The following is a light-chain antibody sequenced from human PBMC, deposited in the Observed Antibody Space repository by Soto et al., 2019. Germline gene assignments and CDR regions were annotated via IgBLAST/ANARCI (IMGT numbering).Light chain of an antibody. V-gene: IGKV1-5*01. CDR3: QRYNTYSRT. CDR1: QSISRY. CDR2: DAS. J-gene: IGKJ1*01. Sequence: DIQMTQSPSTLSASVGDRVTITCRASQSISRYLAWYQQKPGKAPKLLIYDASTLEGGVPSRFSGSGSGTEFTLTISSLQPDDFETYYCQRYNTYSRTFGQGTKVEIK.